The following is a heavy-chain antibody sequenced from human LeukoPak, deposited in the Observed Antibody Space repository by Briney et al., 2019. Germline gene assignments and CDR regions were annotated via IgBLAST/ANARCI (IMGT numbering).Heavy chain of an antibody. D-gene: IGHD6-13*01. CDR2: INHSGST. Sequence: SGTLSLTCAVFGGSFSGYYWSWIRQPPGKGRGWIGEINHSGSTNYNPSLKSRVTISVDTSKNQFSLKLSSVTAADTAVYYCARGRSSSVTENWFDPWGQGTLVTVSS. V-gene: IGHV4-34*01. CDR3: ARGRSSSVTENWFDP. J-gene: IGHJ5*02. CDR1: GGSFSGYY.